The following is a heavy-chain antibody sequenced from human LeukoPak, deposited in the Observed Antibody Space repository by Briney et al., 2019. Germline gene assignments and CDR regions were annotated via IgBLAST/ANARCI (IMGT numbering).Heavy chain of an antibody. CDR1: GFSFSNYW. V-gene: IGHV3-74*01. Sequence: GGSLRLSCAASGFSFSNYWMDWVRQVPGKGLVWVSRSKSDGSSTSYADSVKGRFTISRDNAKNTLYLQMNSLRVEDTAVYYCARSDWFDPWGQGTLVIVSS. CDR2: SKSDGSST. CDR3: ARSDWFDP. J-gene: IGHJ5*02.